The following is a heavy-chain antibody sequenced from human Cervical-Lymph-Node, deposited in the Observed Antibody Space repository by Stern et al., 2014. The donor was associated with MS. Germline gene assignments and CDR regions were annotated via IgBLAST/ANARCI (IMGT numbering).Heavy chain of an antibody. CDR1: GGSISSAEYY. CDR3: SRDADGYSLVFGY. CDR2: IHYSGTT. J-gene: IGHJ4*02. V-gene: IGHV4-30-4*01. Sequence: QLQLQESGPGLVKPSRTLSLTCAVTGGSISSAEYYWSWIRQSPGKGLEWIGYIHYSGTTYYNPSLKSRVTISVDTSKNQFSLKLRSVTAADTAVYYCSRDADGYSLVFGYWGRGTLVTVSS. D-gene: IGHD5-24*01.